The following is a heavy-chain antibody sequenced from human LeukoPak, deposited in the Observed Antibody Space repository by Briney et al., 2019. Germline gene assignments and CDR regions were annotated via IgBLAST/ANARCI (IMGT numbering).Heavy chain of an antibody. CDR2: INPNSGGT. J-gene: IGHJ4*02. CDR3: ARDLDQSRGLDY. Sequence: ASVRVSCKTSGYSFTGHYIHWVRQAPGQGLEWVGRINPNSGGTNYAQKFQGRVTVTRDTSISTAYMELSRLRSDDTAVYYCARDLDQSRGLDYWGQGTLVTVSS. V-gene: IGHV1-2*06. CDR1: GYSFTGHY.